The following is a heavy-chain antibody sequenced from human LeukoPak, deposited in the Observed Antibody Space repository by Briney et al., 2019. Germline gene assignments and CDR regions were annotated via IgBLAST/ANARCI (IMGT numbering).Heavy chain of an antibody. CDR3: ARDGPDTAMVIRAFLKYYFDY. CDR2: INPNSGGT. Sequence: ASVKVSCKASGYTLTGYYMHWVRQAPGQGLEWMGWINPNSGGTNYAQKFQGRVTMTRDTSISTAYMELSRLRSDDTAVYYCARDGPDTAMVIRAFLKYYFDYWGQGTLVTVSS. D-gene: IGHD5-18*01. V-gene: IGHV1-2*02. J-gene: IGHJ4*02. CDR1: GYTLTGYY.